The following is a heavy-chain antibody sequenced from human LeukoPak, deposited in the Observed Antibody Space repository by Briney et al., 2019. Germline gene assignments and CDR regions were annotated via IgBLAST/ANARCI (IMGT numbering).Heavy chain of an antibody. J-gene: IGHJ4*02. CDR2: IYYSGST. Sequence: SETLSLTCTVSGGSISSYYWSWIRQPPGKGLEWIGYIYYSGSTNYNPSLKSRVTISVDTSKNQFSLKLSSVTAADTALYYCARGLWFGDENPPYFDYWGQGTLVTVSS. V-gene: IGHV4-59*08. D-gene: IGHD3-10*01. CDR1: GGSISSYY. CDR3: ARGLWFGDENPPYFDY.